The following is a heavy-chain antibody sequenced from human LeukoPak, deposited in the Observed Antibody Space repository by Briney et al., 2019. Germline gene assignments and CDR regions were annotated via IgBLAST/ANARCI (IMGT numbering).Heavy chain of an antibody. Sequence: GASVKVSCKASGGSFSDYAITWVRQAPGQGLEWMGGFIPLFNTANYAQKFQGRVTITADESATTAYMELSSLRSEDTALYYCARGAGTSGHLSGADYWGQGTPVTVSS. J-gene: IGHJ4*02. CDR3: ARGAGTSGHLSGADY. V-gene: IGHV1-69*13. D-gene: IGHD1-7*01. CDR1: GGSFSDYA. CDR2: FIPLFNTA.